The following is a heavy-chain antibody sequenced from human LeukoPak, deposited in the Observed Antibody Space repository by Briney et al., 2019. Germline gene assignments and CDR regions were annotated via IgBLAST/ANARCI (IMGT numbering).Heavy chain of an antibody. V-gene: IGHV4-59*08. CDR1: GGSISSYY. J-gene: IGHJ4*02. CDR3: ARLSPGYSSLTGLFDN. CDR2: IYYSGST. D-gene: IGHD6-13*01. Sequence: SETLSLTCTVSGGSISSYYWSWIRQPPGKGLEWIGYIYYSGSTNYNPSLKSRVTISEDTSKNQFSLKLSSVTAADTAVYYCARLSPGYSSLTGLFDNGGQGPLVPFSS.